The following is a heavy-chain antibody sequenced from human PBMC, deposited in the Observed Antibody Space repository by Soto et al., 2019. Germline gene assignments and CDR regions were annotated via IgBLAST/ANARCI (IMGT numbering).Heavy chain of an antibody. CDR3: ARAAAGPYYYCGMDV. V-gene: IGHV4-61*01. Sequence: QVQLQESGPGLVKPSETLSLTCTVSGGSVSSGSYYWSWIRQPPGKGLEWIGYIYYSGSTNYNPSLKSRVTISVDTSKNQFSLKLSSVTAADTAVYYCARAAAGPYYYCGMDVWGQGTTVTVSS. J-gene: IGHJ6*02. CDR1: GGSVSSGSYY. D-gene: IGHD6-13*01. CDR2: IYYSGST.